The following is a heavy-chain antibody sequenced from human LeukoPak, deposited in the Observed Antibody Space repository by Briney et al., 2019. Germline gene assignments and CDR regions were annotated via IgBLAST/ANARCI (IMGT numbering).Heavy chain of an antibody. J-gene: IGHJ4*02. CDR3: AKDGGYNYGSFDY. D-gene: IGHD5-18*01. CDR1: GFTFSSYA. Sequence: PEGSLRLSCPASGFTFSSYAMSWVRQPPGKGLEWVSFISGDGGSTYYADSVKGRFTVSRDNSKNTLYLQMTSLRAEDTAVYCCAKDGGYNYGSFDYWGRGTLVTVSS. CDR2: ISGDGGST. V-gene: IGHV3-23*01.